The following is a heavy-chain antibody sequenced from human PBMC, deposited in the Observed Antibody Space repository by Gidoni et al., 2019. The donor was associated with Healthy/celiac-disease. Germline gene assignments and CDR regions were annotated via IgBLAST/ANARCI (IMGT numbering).Heavy chain of an antibody. CDR1: GGSISSGGYY. D-gene: IGHD3-3*01. J-gene: IGHJ6*02. CDR3: ARGGYDFWSGYFNYYYYGMDV. V-gene: IGHV4-31*03. CDR2: IYYSGST. Sequence: QVQLQESGPGLVKPSQTLSLTCTVSGGSISSGGYYWSWIRQHPGKGLEWIGYIYYSGSTYYNPSLKSRVTISVDTSKNQFSLKLSSVTAADTAVYYCARGGYDFWSGYFNYYYYGMDVWGQGTTVTVSS.